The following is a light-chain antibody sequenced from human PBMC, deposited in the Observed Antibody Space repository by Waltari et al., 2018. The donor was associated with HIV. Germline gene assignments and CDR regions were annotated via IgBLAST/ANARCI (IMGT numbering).Light chain of an antibody. CDR1: NVGNRH. J-gene: IGLJ2*01. Sequence: SYELTQPPSLPVSPGQTATITCSADNVGNRHVYWYQQRPGQSPIKVIYHDNKRPSGSPGRFSGSNSGSSATLTISGTQALDEADYFCQTWDSSTVIFGGGTKLTVL. V-gene: IGLV3-1*01. CDR3: QTWDSSTVI. CDR2: HDN.